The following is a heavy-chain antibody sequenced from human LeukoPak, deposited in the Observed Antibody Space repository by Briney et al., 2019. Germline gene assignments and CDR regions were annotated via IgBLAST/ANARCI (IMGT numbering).Heavy chain of an antibody. CDR1: GFTFSSYA. D-gene: IGHD3-22*01. CDR3: AKEASYYYDSSGYSYYFDY. J-gene: IGHJ4*02. V-gene: IGHV3-23*01. Sequence: GGSLRLSCAASGFTFSSYAMSWVCQAPGKGLEWVSAISGSGGSTYYADSVKGRFTISRDNSKNTLYLQMNSLRAEDTAVYYCAKEASYYYDSSGYSYYFDYWGQGTLVTVSS. CDR2: ISGSGGST.